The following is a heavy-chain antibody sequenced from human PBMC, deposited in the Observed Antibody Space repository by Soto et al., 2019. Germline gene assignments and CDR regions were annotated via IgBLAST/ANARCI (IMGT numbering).Heavy chain of an antibody. CDR2: IYPGDSDT. J-gene: IGHJ5*02. V-gene: IGHV5-51*01. Sequence: GESLKISCKGSGYSFTSYWIGWVRQMPGKGLEWMGIIYPGDSDTRYSPSFQGQVTISADKSISTAYLQWSSLKASDTAMYYCARLEHPYSSSFTGLDPWGQGTLVTVSS. CDR1: GYSFTSYW. D-gene: IGHD6-13*01. CDR3: ARLEHPYSSSFTGLDP.